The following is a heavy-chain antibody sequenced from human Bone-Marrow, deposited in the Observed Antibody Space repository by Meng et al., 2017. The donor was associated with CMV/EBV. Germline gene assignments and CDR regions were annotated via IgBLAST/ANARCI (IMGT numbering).Heavy chain of an antibody. CDR3: TRGGCAYCQNEYYYPMDV. CDR1: GFAFSDHY. D-gene: IGHD3-10*01. CDR2: SRNKANGYSS. V-gene: IGHV3-72*01. J-gene: IGHJ6*02. Sequence: GESLKISCAGSGFAFSDHYMDWVRQAPGKGLEWVGRSRNKANGYSSEYAASVRGRFTISRDDSGTSMYLQMSSLKAEDTGVYYCTRGGCAYCQNEYYYPMDVWGQGTTVTVSS.